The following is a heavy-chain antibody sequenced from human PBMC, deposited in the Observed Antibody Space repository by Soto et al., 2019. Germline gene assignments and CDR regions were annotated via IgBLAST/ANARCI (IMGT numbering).Heavy chain of an antibody. CDR1: GFTFSSYS. CDR2: ISSSSSTI. Sequence: PGGSLRLSCAASGFTFSSYSMNWVRQAPGKGLEWVSYISSSSSTIYYADSVKGRFTISRDNAKNSLYLQMNSLRAEDTAVYYCARVLSYYYYYYMDVWGKGTTVTVSS. CDR3: ARVLSYYYYYYMDV. V-gene: IGHV3-48*01. J-gene: IGHJ6*03.